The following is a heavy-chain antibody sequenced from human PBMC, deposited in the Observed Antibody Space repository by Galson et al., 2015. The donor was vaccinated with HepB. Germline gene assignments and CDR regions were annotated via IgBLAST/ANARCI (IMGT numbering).Heavy chain of an antibody. V-gene: IGHV3-30*18. J-gene: IGHJ4*02. CDR2: ISTDGGDK. CDR1: GFTFRSYA. CDR3: AKAGKIAAAGYYFDY. D-gene: IGHD6-13*01. Sequence: SLRLSCAASGFTFRSYAMHWVRQAPGKGLEWVAVISTDGGDKKYADSVKGRFTITRDNSKNTLYLQMNSLRHEDTAVFYCAKAGKIAAAGYYFDYWGQGTLVTVSS.